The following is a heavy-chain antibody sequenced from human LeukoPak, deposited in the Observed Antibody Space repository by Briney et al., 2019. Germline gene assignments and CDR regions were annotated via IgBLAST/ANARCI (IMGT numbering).Heavy chain of an antibody. CDR2: IIPIFGTA. Sequence: SVKVSCKASGGTFSSYAISWVRQAPGQGLEWMGRIIPIFGTANYAQKFQGRVTITTDESTSTAYMELSSLRSEDTAVYYCARAIDCSSTSCFRRVVNTWGQGTLVNVFS. J-gene: IGHJ5*02. CDR3: ARAIDCSSTSCFRRVVNT. CDR1: GGTFSSYA. V-gene: IGHV1-69*05. D-gene: IGHD2-2*01.